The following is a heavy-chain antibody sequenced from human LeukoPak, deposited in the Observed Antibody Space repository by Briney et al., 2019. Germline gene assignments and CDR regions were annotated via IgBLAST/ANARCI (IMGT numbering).Heavy chain of an antibody. CDR1: GGSISSYY. J-gene: IGHJ2*01. CDR3: ARGQRIAARLGVVYWYFDL. Sequence: SETLSLTCTVSGGSISSYYWSWIRQPPGKGLEWIGYIYYSGSTNYNPSLKSRVTISVDTSKNQFSLKLSSVTAADKAVYYCARGQRIAARLGVVYWYFDLWGRGTLVTVSS. CDR2: IYYSGST. D-gene: IGHD6-6*01. V-gene: IGHV4-59*01.